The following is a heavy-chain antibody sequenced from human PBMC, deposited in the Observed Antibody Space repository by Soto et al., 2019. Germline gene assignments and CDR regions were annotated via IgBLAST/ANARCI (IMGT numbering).Heavy chain of an antibody. V-gene: IGHV1-18*01. CDR3: ARDSPPPRE. Sequence: QVQLVQSGAEVKKPGASVKVSCKASGYTFTSYHITWVRQAPGQGLEWMGWISAYNGNTNYAQKLQGRVTMTTDTXTXXXYMELRSLRXDDTAVYYCARDSPPPREWGQGTLVTVSS. CDR1: GYTFTSYH. CDR2: ISAYNGNT. J-gene: IGHJ4*02.